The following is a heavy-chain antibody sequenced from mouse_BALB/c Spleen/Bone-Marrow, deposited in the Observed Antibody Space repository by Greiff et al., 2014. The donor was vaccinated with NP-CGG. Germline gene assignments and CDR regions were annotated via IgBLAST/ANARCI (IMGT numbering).Heavy chain of an antibody. V-gene: IGHV1-9*01. Sequence: QVQLQQSGAELMKPGASVKISCKATGYTFSSYWIEWVKQRPGHGLEWIGEILPGSGSTNYNEKFKGKATFTADTSSNTAYMRLSSLTSEDSAVYYCARRGGWLGYFDVWGAGTTVTVSS. J-gene: IGHJ1*01. D-gene: IGHD2-3*01. CDR2: ILPGSGST. CDR3: ARRGGWLGYFDV. CDR1: GYTFSSYW.